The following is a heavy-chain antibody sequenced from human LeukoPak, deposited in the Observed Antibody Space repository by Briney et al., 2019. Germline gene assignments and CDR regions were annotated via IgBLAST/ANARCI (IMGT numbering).Heavy chain of an antibody. D-gene: IGHD3-22*01. V-gene: IGHV3-53*01. CDR1: GFTVSSNY. CDR2: IYSGGST. CDR3: ARGWAGPYYDSSGYSH. Sequence: GGSLRLSCAASGFTVSSNYMSWVRQAPGKGLEWVSVIYSGGSTYYADSVKSRFTISRDNSKNTLYLQMNSLRAEDTAVYYCARGWAGPYYDSSGYSHWGQGTLVTVSS. J-gene: IGHJ4*02.